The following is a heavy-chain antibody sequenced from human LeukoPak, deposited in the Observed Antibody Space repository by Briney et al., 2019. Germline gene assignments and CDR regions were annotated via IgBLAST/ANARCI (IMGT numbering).Heavy chain of an antibody. CDR3: ARDISAAGSGMDV. CDR1: GGSISSYY. CDR2: IYYSGST. V-gene: IGHV4-59*01. Sequence: SETLSLTCTVSGGSISSYYWSWIRQPPGKGLGWIGYIYYSGSTNYNPSLKSRVTISVDTSKNQFSLKLSSVTAADTAVYYCARDISAAGSGMDVWGQGTLVTVSS. J-gene: IGHJ4*02. D-gene: IGHD6-13*01.